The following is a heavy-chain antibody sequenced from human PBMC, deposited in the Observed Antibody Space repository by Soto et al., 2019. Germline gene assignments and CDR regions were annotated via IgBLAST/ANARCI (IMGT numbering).Heavy chain of an antibody. CDR2: INPNSGGT. J-gene: IGHJ4*02. V-gene: IGHV1-2*04. CDR1: GYTFTGYY. D-gene: IGHD5-12*01. CDR3: ARGHTRAATKTDY. Sequence: ASVKVSCKASGYTFTGYYMHWVRQAPGQGLEWMGWINPNSGGTNYAQKFQGWVTMTRDKSISTAYMELSRLRSDDTAVYYCARGHTRAATKTDYWGQGTLVTVSS.